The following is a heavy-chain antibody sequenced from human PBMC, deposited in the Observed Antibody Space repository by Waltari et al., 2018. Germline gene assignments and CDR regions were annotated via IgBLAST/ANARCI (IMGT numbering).Heavy chain of an antibody. CDR1: GGSLRSTTW. CDR3: ARDAIRAALDH. CDR2: IYHNGST. V-gene: IGHV4-4*02. Sequence: QVQLQESGPGLVKPSGTLSLTCAVSGGSLRSTTWWCWVRQPPGRGLGWIGEIYHNGSTSYNPSLGRRVTVSVDKSKNQFSLKVTAVTAADTAVDYCARDAIRAALDHWGPGILVTVSS. J-gene: IGHJ4*02. D-gene: IGHD6-25*01.